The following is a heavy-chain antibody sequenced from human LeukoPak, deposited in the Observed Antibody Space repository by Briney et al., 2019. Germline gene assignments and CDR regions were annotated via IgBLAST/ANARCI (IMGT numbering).Heavy chain of an antibody. J-gene: IGHJ4*02. D-gene: IGHD2-2*01. Sequence: SDTLSLTCAVYGWSSSGNYWSWIRQPPGRGLEWIGQIYHSVTTNCNPSLKSRVTISVDTSKSQFSLKLSSVTAADTAVYFCARRSDMDTSPLRNWGQGTLVTVSS. CDR3: ARRSDMDTSPLRN. CDR2: IYHSVTT. V-gene: IGHV4-34*01. CDR1: GWSSSGNY.